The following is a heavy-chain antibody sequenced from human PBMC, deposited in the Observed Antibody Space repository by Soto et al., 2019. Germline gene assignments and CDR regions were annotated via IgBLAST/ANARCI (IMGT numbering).Heavy chain of an antibody. Sequence: EVQLVESGGGLVKPGGSLRLSCAASGFTFSNAWMSWVRQAPGKGLEWVGRIKSKTDGGTTDYAAPVKGRFTISRDDSKNTLYLQISSLKTEDTAVYYCTTDLWRFLEWLTVLDYWGQGTLVTVSS. CDR1: GFTFSNAW. V-gene: IGHV3-15*01. J-gene: IGHJ4*02. CDR3: TTDLWRFLEWLTVLDY. D-gene: IGHD3-3*01. CDR2: IKSKTDGGTT.